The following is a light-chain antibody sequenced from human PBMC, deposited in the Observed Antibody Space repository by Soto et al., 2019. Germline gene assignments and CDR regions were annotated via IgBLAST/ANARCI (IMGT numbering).Light chain of an antibody. Sequence: EIVLTQSPATLSLSPGERATLSCRASQSVSSYLAWYQQKPGQAPRLLIYDASKRATGIPARFSGSGSGTDLTLTISRLEPEDFAVYHCQQRSNWPPTFGPGTKVDIK. CDR3: QQRSNWPPT. CDR2: DAS. V-gene: IGKV3-11*01. J-gene: IGKJ3*01. CDR1: QSVSSY.